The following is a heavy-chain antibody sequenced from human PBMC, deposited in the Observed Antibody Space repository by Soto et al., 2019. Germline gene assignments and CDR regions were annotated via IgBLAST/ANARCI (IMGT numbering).Heavy chain of an antibody. CDR2: RSAHNGNT. CDR1: GYAFTTYG. CDR3: ARGGYGDY. Sequence: QVHLVQSGAEVKKPGASVKVSCKGSGYAFTTYGITWVRQAPGQGLEWMGWRSAHNGNTNDAQKLPGSVTVTRDTSTSTAYMDLRSLRSDDAAVYYCARGGYGDYWGQGALVTVTS. D-gene: IGHD1-1*01. J-gene: IGHJ4*02. V-gene: IGHV1-18*01.